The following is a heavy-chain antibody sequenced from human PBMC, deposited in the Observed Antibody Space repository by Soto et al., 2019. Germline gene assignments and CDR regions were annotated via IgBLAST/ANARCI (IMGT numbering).Heavy chain of an antibody. CDR2: MFYSGTT. D-gene: IGHD3-22*01. CDR3: AVVDSTGNWFDP. V-gene: IGHV4-39*01. J-gene: IGHJ5*02. CDR1: GGSISSSDFY. Sequence: QLQLQESGPGLVKPSETLSLTCTVSGGSISSSDFYWGWLRQPPGKGLDCIGSMFYSGTTYYNPSLKNLITISVDTAKNQFSLKLISVTAADTAVYYCAVVDSTGNWFDPWGQGALVTVSS.